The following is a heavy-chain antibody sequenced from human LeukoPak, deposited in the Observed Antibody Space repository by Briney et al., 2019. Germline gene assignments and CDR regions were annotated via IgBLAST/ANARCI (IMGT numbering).Heavy chain of an antibody. D-gene: IGHD3-3*01. Sequence: GGSLRLSCAASGFIFSNYWMTWVRQAPGKALEWVANIKPDGSGEYYVDSLKGRFTISRDNAENSLFLQMNSLRAEDTAVYYCAREASDFYGMDVWGQGTTVTVSS. CDR2: IKPDGSGE. CDR1: GFIFSNYW. J-gene: IGHJ6*02. CDR3: AREASDFYGMDV. V-gene: IGHV3-7*01.